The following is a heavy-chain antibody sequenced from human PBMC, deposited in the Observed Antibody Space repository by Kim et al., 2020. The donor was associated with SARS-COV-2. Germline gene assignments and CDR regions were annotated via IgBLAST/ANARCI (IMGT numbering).Heavy chain of an antibody. CDR3: ASYGAATGHYYYYAMDV. V-gene: IGHV1-69*06. D-gene: IGHD2-15*01. CDR1: GGTFSTYA. Sequence: SVKVSCKASGGTFSTYAINWVRQAPGQGLEWMGGIIPIFDTANYAQKFQGRVTITADKSTSTAYMELSSLRSEDTAIYFCASYGAATGHYYYYAMDVWGQGTTVTVSS. J-gene: IGHJ6*02. CDR2: IIPIFDTA.